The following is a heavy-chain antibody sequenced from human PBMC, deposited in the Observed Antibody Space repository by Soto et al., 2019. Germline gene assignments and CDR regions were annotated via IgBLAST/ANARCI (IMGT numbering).Heavy chain of an antibody. CDR1: GFTVSSNY. Sequence: GGSLRLSCAASGFTVSSNYMSWVRQAPGKGLEWVSVIYSGGSTYYADSVKGRFTISRDNSKNTLYLQMNSLRAEDTAVYYCARDQRDYGDYVPFDYWGQGTLVTVSS. J-gene: IGHJ4*02. V-gene: IGHV3-66*01. CDR2: IYSGGST. CDR3: ARDQRDYGDYVPFDY. D-gene: IGHD4-17*01.